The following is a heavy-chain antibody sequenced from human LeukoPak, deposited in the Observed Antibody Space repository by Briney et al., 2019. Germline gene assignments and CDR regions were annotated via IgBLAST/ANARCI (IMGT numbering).Heavy chain of an antibody. D-gene: IGHD3-9*01. CDR1: GFTFSSYE. V-gene: IGHV3-48*03. Sequence: GGSLRLSCAASGFTFSSYEMNWVRQAPGKGLEWVSYISSSGSTIYYADSVKGRFTISRDNAKNSLYLQMNSLRAEDTAVYYCARFQELRYFDWSFDPWGQETLVTVSS. CDR3: ARFQELRYFDWSFDP. CDR2: ISSSGSTI. J-gene: IGHJ5*02.